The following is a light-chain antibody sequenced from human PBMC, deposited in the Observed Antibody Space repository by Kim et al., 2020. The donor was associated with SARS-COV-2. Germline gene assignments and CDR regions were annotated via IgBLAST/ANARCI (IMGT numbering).Light chain of an antibody. CDR1: QGISSY. V-gene: IGKV1-27*01. J-gene: IGKJ2*01. CDR3: QKYNSAPYT. Sequence: ASVGDRVTITCRASQGISSYLAWYQQKPGKVPKLLIYAASALQSGVPSRFSGSGSGTDFTLTITSLQPEDVATYYCQKYNSAPYTFGQGTQAGD. CDR2: AAS.